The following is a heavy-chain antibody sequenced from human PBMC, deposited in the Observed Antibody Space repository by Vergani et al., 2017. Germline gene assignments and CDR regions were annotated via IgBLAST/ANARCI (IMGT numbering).Heavy chain of an antibody. Sequence: QVQLQESGPGLVKPSETLSLTCTVSGGSISRYYWSWIRQPPGKGLEWLGYIYYSGSTSYNPSLTSRVTISVDTSQSHFSLNLSSVTAADTAVYYCARGYGDYYYYGVDVWGEGTTVTVSS. J-gene: IGHJ6*04. D-gene: IGHD4-17*01. V-gene: IGHV4-59*01. CDR2: IYYSGST. CDR3: ARGYGDYYYYGVDV. CDR1: GGSISRYY.